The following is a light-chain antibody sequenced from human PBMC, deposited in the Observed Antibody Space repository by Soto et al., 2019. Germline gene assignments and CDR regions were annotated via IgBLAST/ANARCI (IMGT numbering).Light chain of an antibody. CDR2: WAS. J-gene: IGKJ1*01. Sequence: DIVMTQSPDSLAVSLGERATINCKSSQSVLYSSNNKNYLAWYQQRPGQPPKLLIYWASTRESGVPDRFSGSGSGTDFTLTINRLQAEDVAVYYCQQYYSAPWTFGQGTKVEIK. CDR3: QQYYSAPWT. CDR1: QSVLYSSNNKNY. V-gene: IGKV4-1*01.